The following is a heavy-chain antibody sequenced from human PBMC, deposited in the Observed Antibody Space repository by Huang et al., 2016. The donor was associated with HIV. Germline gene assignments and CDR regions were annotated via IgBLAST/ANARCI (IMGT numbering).Heavy chain of an antibody. CDR1: GDSVSSHY. D-gene: IGHD6-19*01. CDR3: VRDQGRLAVGGIDNWFDP. J-gene: IGHJ5*02. CDR2: VYDSATN. V-gene: IGHV4-59*02. Sequence: QVRLHESGPGLVKPSETLSLSCTVSGDSVSSHYWGWIRHPPGKGLEWIGTVYDSATNKYNPSLKSRITRSVDTSKNGFSLNMTAVSAADTAMYFCVRDQGRLAVGGIDNWFDPWGQGALVTVSS.